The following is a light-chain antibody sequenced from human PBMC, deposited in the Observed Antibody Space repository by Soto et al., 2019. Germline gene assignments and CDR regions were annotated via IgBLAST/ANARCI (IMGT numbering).Light chain of an antibody. Sequence: DIQMTQSPSSLSASVGDRVTITCRASQGISSYLAWYQQKPGKAPKLLIYAASTLQSGVPSRFSGSGSGTDFTLTIASLQSEDFAVYYCQQYDNWPRTFGQGTKVDIK. CDR1: QGISSY. J-gene: IGKJ1*01. CDR3: QQYDNWPRT. V-gene: IGKV1-9*01. CDR2: AAS.